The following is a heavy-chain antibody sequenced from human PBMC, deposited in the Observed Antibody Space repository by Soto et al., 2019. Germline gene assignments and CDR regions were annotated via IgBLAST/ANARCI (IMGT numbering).Heavy chain of an antibody. D-gene: IGHD3-22*01. J-gene: IGHJ3*02. Sequence: ASVKVSCKASGYTFTSYYMHWVRQAPGQGLEWMGIINPSGGSTSYAQKFQGRVTMTRDTSTSTVYMELSSLRSEDTAVYYCGRGTYYYDSSGYLEVDIWGQGTMVTVSS. CDR3: GRGTYYYDSSGYLEVDI. CDR1: GYTFTSYY. CDR2: INPSGGST. V-gene: IGHV1-46*01.